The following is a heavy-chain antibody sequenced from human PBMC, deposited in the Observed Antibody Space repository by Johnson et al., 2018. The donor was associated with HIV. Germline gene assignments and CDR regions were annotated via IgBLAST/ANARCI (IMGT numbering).Heavy chain of an antibody. V-gene: IGHV3-23*04. D-gene: IGHD6-19*01. Sequence: VQLVESGGGLVQPGGSLRLSCAASGFNFSNYAMTWVRQAPGKGLEWVSSISGSGGSTYFADSVKGRFTISRDNSKNTLYLQMNSLRAEDTAVYYCARDRLYSSGWYGTDAFDIWGQGTMVTVSS. J-gene: IGHJ3*02. CDR3: ARDRLYSSGWYGTDAFDI. CDR1: GFNFSNYA. CDR2: ISGSGGST.